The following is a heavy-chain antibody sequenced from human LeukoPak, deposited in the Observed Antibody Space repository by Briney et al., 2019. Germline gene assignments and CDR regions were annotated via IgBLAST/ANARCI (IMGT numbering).Heavy chain of an antibody. D-gene: IGHD6-13*01. CDR3: AKDQTAPGMYYFDY. V-gene: IGHV3-23*01. J-gene: IGHJ4*02. Sequence: GASLRLSCAASGFTFSSYAMSWVRQAPGKGLEWVSAISGSSGSTYYADSVKGRFTTSRDNSKNTLYLQMNSLRAEDTAVYYCAKDQTAPGMYYFDYWGQGTLVTVSS. CDR2: ISGSSGST. CDR1: GFTFSSYA.